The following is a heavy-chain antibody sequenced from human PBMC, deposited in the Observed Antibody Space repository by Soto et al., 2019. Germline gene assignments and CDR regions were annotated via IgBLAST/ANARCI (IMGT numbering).Heavy chain of an antibody. CDR3: ARESSSSWYQLIDY. D-gene: IGHD6-13*01. CDR2: ISSSSSYI. CDR1: GFTFSSYS. J-gene: IGHJ4*02. Sequence: GGSLRLSCAASGFTFSSYSMNLIRQAQGKGLEWVSSISSSSSYIYYADSVKGRFTISRDNAKNSLYLQMNSLRAEDTAVYYCARESSSSWYQLIDYWGQGTLVTVSS. V-gene: IGHV3-21*01.